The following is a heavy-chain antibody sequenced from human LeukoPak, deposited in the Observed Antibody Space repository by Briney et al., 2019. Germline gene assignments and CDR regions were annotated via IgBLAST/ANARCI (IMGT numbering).Heavy chain of an antibody. CDR1: GYNFTSYW. V-gene: IGHV5-10-1*01. D-gene: IGHD6-13*01. CDR3: ARAVAAAGNNWFDP. CDR2: IDPSDSYT. Sequence: GESLKISCKGFGYNFTSYWTSWVRQMPGKGLEWMGRIDPSDSYTNYSPSFQGHVTISADKSISTAYLQWSSLKASDTAMYYCARAVAAAGNNWFDPWGQGTLVTVSS. J-gene: IGHJ5*02.